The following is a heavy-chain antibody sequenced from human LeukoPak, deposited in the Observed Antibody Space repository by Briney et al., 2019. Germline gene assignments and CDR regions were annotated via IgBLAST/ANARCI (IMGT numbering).Heavy chain of an antibody. CDR3: ARASMIVVVIPDYFDY. CDR2: INHSGST. J-gene: IGHJ4*02. D-gene: IGHD3-22*01. CDR1: GGSFSGYY. V-gene: IGHV4-34*01. Sequence: SETLSLTCAVYGGSFSGYYWSWIRQPPGKGLEWIGEINHSGSTYYNPSLKSRVTISVDTSKNQFSLKLSSVTAADTAVYYCARASMIVVVIPDYFDYWGQGTLVTVSS.